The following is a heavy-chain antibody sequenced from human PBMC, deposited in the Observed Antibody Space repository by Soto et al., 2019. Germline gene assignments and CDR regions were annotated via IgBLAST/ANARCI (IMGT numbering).Heavy chain of an antibody. V-gene: IGHV3-30-3*01. Sequence: QVQLVESGGGVVQPRRSLRLSCAASGFTFSSYAMHWVRQAPGKGLEWVAVISYDGSNKYYADSVKGRFTISRDNSKNTLYLQMNSLRAEDTAVYYCARARRDGYNRVWFDAWGQGTLVTVSS. CDR1: GFTFSSYA. D-gene: IGHD5-12*01. CDR2: ISYDGSNK. J-gene: IGHJ5*02. CDR3: ARARRDGYNRVWFDA.